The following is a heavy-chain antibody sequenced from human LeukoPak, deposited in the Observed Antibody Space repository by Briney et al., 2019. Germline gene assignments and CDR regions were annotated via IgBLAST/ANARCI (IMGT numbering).Heavy chain of an antibody. CDR2: IIPMLGEA. D-gene: IGHD3-10*01. Sequence: SVRVSCKAYGGTFSNYAINWVRQAPGQGLEWMGGIIPMLGEATYAQNFQARVTFTADESTHTAYMELSSLRSEDTAVFYCARGIGGYHSPFDYWGQGTLVTVSS. CDR3: ARGIGGYHSPFDY. J-gene: IGHJ4*02. CDR1: GGTFSNYA. V-gene: IGHV1-69*01.